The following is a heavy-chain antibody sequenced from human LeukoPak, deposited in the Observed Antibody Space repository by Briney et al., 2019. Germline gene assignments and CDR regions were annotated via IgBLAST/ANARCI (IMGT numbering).Heavy chain of an antibody. D-gene: IGHD1-26*01. J-gene: IGHJ4*02. CDR3: ASDVLVGATSRGFDY. Sequence: SETLSLTRTVSRGSLSSSSYYWGWIRHPPGKGREWIGCIYYSGSTYYNPALKSRVTISLDTSKNQFSLKLSSVTAADTSVYYCASDVLVGATSRGFDYWGQGTLVTVSS. V-gene: IGHV4-39*01. CDR1: RGSLSSSSYY. CDR2: IYYSGST.